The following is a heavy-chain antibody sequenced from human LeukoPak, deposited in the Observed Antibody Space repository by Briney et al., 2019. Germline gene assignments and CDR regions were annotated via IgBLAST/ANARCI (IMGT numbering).Heavy chain of an antibody. V-gene: IGHV3-30-3*01. D-gene: IGHD2-2*01. Sequence: PGRSLRLSCAASGFTFSSYAMHWVRQAPGKGLEWVAVISYDGSNKYYADSVKGRFTISRDNSKNTLYLQMNSLRAEDTAVYYCASPSGPALGAFDIWGQGTMVTVSS. CDR3: ASPSGPALGAFDI. J-gene: IGHJ3*02. CDR2: ISYDGSNK. CDR1: GFTFSSYA.